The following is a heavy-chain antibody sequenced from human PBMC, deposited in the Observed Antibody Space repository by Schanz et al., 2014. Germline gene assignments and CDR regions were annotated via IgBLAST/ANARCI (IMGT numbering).Heavy chain of an antibody. CDR3: ARSGSSNWYFFDY. V-gene: IGHV1-18*01. CDR1: GGTFSSFG. D-gene: IGHD6-13*01. J-gene: IGHJ4*02. CDR2: ISAYNGNT. Sequence: QVQLVQSGAEVKKPGSSVKVSCKASGGTFSSFGINWVRQAPGQGLEWMGWISAYNGNTNYAQKLQGRVTITRDTLASTAYMEVSSLRSEDTAVYYCARSGSSNWYFFDYWGQGTLVTVSS.